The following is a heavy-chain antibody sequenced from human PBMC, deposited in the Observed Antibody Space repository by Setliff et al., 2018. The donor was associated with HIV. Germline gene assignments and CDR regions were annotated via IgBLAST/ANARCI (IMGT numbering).Heavy chain of an antibody. V-gene: IGHV4-31*03. D-gene: IGHD7-27*01. CDR1: GGSIVSGGHY. J-gene: IGHJ4*02. CDR3: ARSRVWADAGRYFDS. CDR2: IHHSGRP. Sequence: PSGTLSPPCTVSGGSIVSGGHYWNWIRQLPGKGLEWIGYIHHSGRPYYSPSLESRITISVDSSKNLFSLNLKSVTAADTAVYYCARSRVWADAGRYFDSWGQGTLVTVSS.